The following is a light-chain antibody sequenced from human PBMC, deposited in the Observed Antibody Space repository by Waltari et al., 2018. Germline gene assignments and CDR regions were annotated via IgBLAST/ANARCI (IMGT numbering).Light chain of an antibody. CDR3: QQTYSHFRT. Sequence: DIRMTQSPPSLPASVGDSVTITCRARQGISSYLKWYQQKPGQAPKLLIYAASSLQSGVPSRFSGSGFGTDFTLTINSLQPEDFAVYFCQQTYSHFRTFGQGTKVDVK. J-gene: IGKJ1*01. V-gene: IGKV1-39*01. CDR2: AAS. CDR1: QGISSY.